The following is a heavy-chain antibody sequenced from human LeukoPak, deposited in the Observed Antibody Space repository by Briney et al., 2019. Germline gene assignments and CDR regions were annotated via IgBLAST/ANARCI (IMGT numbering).Heavy chain of an antibody. Sequence: PSETLSLTCAVYGGSFSGYYWSWIRQPPGKGLEWIGEINHSGSTNYNPSLKSRVTISVDTSKNQFSLKLSSVTAADTAVYYCARGSGAMVLGLAYYFDYWGQGTLVTVSS. V-gene: IGHV4-34*01. CDR1: GGSFSGYY. J-gene: IGHJ4*02. CDR3: ARGSGAMVLGLAYYFDY. D-gene: IGHD5-18*01. CDR2: INHSGST.